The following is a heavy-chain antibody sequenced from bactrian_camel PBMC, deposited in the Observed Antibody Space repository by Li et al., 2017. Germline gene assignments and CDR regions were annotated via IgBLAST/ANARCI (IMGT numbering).Heavy chain of an antibody. Sequence: HVQLVESGGGSVQPGGSLRLSCTASGFTFDDSDMGWYRQAAGNECELVSCISDDGSIDYADSVKGRFTISKDNARKTLYLQMDSLKVEDTAMYYCAADNYGGRWFVWGTYKYWGQGTQVTVS. CDR2: ISDDGSI. J-gene: IGHJ4*01. V-gene: IGHV3S60*01. D-gene: IGHD6*01. CDR1: GFTFDDSD. CDR3: AADNYGGRWFVWGTYKY.